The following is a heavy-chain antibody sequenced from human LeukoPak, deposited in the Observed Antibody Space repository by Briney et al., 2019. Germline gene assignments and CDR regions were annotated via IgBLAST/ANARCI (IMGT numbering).Heavy chain of an antibody. Sequence: SSETLSLTCTVSGGSISSYYWSWIRQPPGKGLEWIGEINHSGSTNYNPSLKSRVTISVDTSKNQFSLKLSSVTAADTAVYYCARGGAYSSSWYSSSATRKGPFDYWGQGTLVTVSS. CDR2: INHSGST. V-gene: IGHV4-34*01. D-gene: IGHD6-13*01. CDR1: GGSISSYY. J-gene: IGHJ4*02. CDR3: ARGGAYSSSWYSSSATRKGPFDY.